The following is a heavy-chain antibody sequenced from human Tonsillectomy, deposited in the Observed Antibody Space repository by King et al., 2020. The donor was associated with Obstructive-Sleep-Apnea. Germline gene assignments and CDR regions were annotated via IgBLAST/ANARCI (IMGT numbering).Heavy chain of an antibody. CDR2: RWDDGSNK. CDR3: ARAPITMIGYFDY. V-gene: IGHV3-33*01. J-gene: IGHJ4*02. D-gene: IGHD3-22*01. CDR1: GFVFSTYG. Sequence: QLVQSGGGVVQPGRSLRLSCAASGFVFSTYGIHWVRQAPGKGLEWVAVRWDDGSNKYYADSGKGRFTISRDNSQNTLYLQMNSLRAEDTAVYYCARAPITMIGYFDYWGQGTLVTVSS.